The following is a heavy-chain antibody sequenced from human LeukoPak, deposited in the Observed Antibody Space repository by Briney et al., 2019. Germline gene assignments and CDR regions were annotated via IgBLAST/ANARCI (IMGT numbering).Heavy chain of an antibody. CDR1: GYSISNDYY. CDR3: ARIVGATPGPFDY. J-gene: IGHJ4*02. Sequence: SETLSLTCDVSGYSISNDYYWGWIRQPPGKGLEWIGSIYYSGSTYYNPSLKSRVTISVDTSKNQFSLKLSSVTAADTAVYYCARIVGATPGPFDYWGQGTLVTVSS. CDR2: IYYSGST. D-gene: IGHD1-26*01. V-gene: IGHV4-38-2*01.